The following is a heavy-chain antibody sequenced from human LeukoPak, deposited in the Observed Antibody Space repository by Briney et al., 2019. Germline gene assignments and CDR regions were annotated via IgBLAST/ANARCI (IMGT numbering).Heavy chain of an antibody. Sequence: SETLSLTCTVSGGSISSYYWSWIRQPPGKGLEWIGYIYYSGSTNYNPSLKNRVTISVDTSKNQFSLKLSSVTAADTAVYYCARGIWFGGSYYYYYYMDVWGKGTTVTISS. CDR2: IYYSGST. CDR3: ARGIWFGGSYYYYYYMDV. CDR1: GGSISSYY. J-gene: IGHJ6*03. V-gene: IGHV4-59*01. D-gene: IGHD3-10*01.